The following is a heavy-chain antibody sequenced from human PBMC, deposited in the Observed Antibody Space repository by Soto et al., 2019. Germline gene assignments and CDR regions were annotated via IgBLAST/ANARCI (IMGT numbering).Heavy chain of an antibody. Sequence: GASVKVSCKASGYTFTTNYIHWVRQAPGQGLEWMGIINPSGGSTSYAQKFQGRVTMTRDTSTTTVYMDLSSLRSDDTAVYYCARDHYYDSSGYYYVRSQGRGAMDVWGQGTMVTVSS. D-gene: IGHD3-22*01. CDR3: ARDHYYDSSGYYYVRSQGRGAMDV. CDR1: GYTFTTNY. V-gene: IGHV1-46*03. CDR2: INPSGGST. J-gene: IGHJ6*02.